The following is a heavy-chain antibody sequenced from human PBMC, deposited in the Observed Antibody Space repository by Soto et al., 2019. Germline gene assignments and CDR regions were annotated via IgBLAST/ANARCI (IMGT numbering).Heavy chain of an antibody. CDR3: ARVGDFWSGYFDAFDI. D-gene: IGHD3-3*01. J-gene: IGHJ3*02. CDR1: GDSVSSNSAA. CDR2: TYYRSKWYN. Sequence: SQTLSLPCAISGDSVSSNSAAWNWIRQSPSRGLEWLGRTYYRSKWYNDYAVSVKSRITINPDTSKNQFSLQLNSVTPEDTAVYYCARVGDFWSGYFDAFDIWGQGTMVTVSS. V-gene: IGHV6-1*01.